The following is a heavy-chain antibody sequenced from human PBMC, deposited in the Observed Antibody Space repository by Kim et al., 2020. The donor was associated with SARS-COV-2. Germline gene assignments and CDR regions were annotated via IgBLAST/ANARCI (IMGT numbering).Heavy chain of an antibody. J-gene: IGHJ4*02. CDR2: IYYSGST. V-gene: IGHV4-31*03. CDR3: ARNGEGATTVVEGYLGAFDY. D-gene: IGHD1-26*01. Sequence: SETLSLTCTVSGGSISSGGYYWSWIRQHPGKGLEWIGYIYYSGSTYYNPSLKSRVTISVDTSKNQFSLKLSSVTAADTAVYYCARNGEGATTVVEGYLGAFDYWGQGTLVTVSS. CDR1: GGSISSGGYY.